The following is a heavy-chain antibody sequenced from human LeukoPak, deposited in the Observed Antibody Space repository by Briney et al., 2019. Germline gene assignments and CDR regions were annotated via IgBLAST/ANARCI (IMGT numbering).Heavy chain of an antibody. V-gene: IGHV4-34*01. Sequence: SETLSLTCAVYGGSFSGSYWSWIRQPPGKGLEWIGEINHSGSTNYNPSLKSRVTISLDTSKNQFSLKLSSVTAADTAVYYCARVKETYDILTGYHHPSYYMDVWGKGTTVTVSS. CDR3: ARVKETYDILTGYHHPSYYMDV. CDR1: GGSFSGSY. D-gene: IGHD3-9*01. J-gene: IGHJ6*03. CDR2: INHSGST.